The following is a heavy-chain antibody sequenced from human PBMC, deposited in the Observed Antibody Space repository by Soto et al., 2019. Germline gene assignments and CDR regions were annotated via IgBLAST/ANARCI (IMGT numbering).Heavy chain of an antibody. CDR3: ATSEGRGGYSFDY. V-gene: IGHV1-69*13. CDR2: IIPMFGTP. Sequence: VKVSCKASGVTFNRQDMRWVRQAPGQGLEWMGGIIPMFGTPHYAEKFQDRVTITADESTGTAYLELSSLTSEDTAVYYCATSEGRGGYSFDYWGPGTLVTVSS. J-gene: IGHJ4*02. CDR1: GVTFNRQD. D-gene: IGHD5-12*01.